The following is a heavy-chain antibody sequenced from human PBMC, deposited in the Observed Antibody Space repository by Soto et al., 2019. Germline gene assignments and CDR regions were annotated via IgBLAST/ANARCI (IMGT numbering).Heavy chain of an antibody. J-gene: IGHJ5*02. CDR2: ISYDGSNK. CDR3: ARDGAHRDILTGYTNWFDP. CDR1: GCTFSSYA. V-gene: IGHV3-30-3*01. D-gene: IGHD3-9*01. Sequence: GGSLRLSCAASGCTFSSYAMHWVRQAPGKGLEWVAVISYDGSNKYYADSVKGRFTISRDNSKNTLYLQMNSLRAEDTAVYYCARDGAHRDILTGYTNWFDPWGQGTLVTVSS.